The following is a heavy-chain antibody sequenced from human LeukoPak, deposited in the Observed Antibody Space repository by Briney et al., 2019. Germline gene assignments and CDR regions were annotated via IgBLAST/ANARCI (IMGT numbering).Heavy chain of an antibody. CDR3: ARRPVGGWNFDY. CDR1: GGSISSGGYY. V-gene: IGHV4-31*03. Sequence: PSETLSLTCTVSGGSISSGGYYWSWIRQHPGKGLEWIGYIYYSGSTYYNPSLKSRVTISVDTSKNQFSLKLSSVTAADTAVYYCARRPVGGWNFDYWGQGTLVTVSS. CDR2: IYYSGST. D-gene: IGHD2-15*01. J-gene: IGHJ4*02.